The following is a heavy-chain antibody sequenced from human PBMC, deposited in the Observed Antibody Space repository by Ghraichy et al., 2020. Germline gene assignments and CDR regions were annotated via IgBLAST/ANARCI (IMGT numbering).Heavy chain of an antibody. CDR1: GDSVSSSSAA. V-gene: IGHV6-1*01. CDR2: TYYRSKWYN. J-gene: IGHJ4*02. Sequence: SQTLSLTCAISGDSVSSSSAAWNWIRQSPSRGLEWLGRTYYRSKWYNEYAASVKSRITINPDTSKNQFSLQLNSVTPEDTAVYYCARVDYYDSSGYLGFFDYWGQGTLVTVSS. CDR3: ARVDYYDSSGYLGFFDY. D-gene: IGHD3-22*01.